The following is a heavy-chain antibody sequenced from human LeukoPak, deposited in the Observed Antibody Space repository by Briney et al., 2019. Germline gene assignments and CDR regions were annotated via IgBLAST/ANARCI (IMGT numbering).Heavy chain of an antibody. CDR3: ASVVAGTFDY. D-gene: IGHD2-15*01. J-gene: IGHJ4*02. V-gene: IGHV3-74*01. Sequence: PGGSLRLSCAASGFTFSSYWMHWVRRAPGKGLVWVSRINSDGSSTSYADSVKGRFTISRVNAKNTLYLQMNSLRAEDTAVYYCASVVAGTFDYWGQGTLVTVSS. CDR1: GFTFSSYW. CDR2: INSDGSST.